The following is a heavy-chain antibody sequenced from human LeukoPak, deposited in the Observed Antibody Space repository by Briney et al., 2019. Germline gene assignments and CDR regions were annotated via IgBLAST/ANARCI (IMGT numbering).Heavy chain of an antibody. J-gene: IGHJ4*02. V-gene: IGHV3-7*01. Sequence: PGGSLRLSCVASGFTFSSRDWMTWVRQAPGKGLEWVANIKQDGSEKYYVDSVKGRFTISRDNAKNSLYLQMSSLRVEDTAVYYCTRDPRHLDSWGQGTLVTVSS. CDR1: GFTFSSRDW. CDR3: TRDPRHLDS. D-gene: IGHD6-6*01. CDR2: IKQDGSEK.